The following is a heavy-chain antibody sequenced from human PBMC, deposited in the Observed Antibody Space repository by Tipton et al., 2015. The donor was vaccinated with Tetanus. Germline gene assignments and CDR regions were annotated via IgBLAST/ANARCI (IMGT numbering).Heavy chain of an antibody. CDR3: ATFNSDHVFGYFDY. V-gene: IGHV3-33*01. CDR1: GFTFKNHG. CDR2: IWYDGSNP. D-gene: IGHD3-22*01. Sequence: SLRLSCEGSGFTFKNHGMYWVRHTPDKGLEWVALIWYDGSNPKYADSVRGRLTISRDNSKSTLFLQMSSLRVEDTAVYYCATFNSDHVFGYFDYWGRGALVTVSS. J-gene: IGHJ4*02.